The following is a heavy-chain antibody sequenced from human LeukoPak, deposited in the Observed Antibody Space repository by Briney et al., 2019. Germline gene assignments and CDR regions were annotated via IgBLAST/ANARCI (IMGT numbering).Heavy chain of an antibody. D-gene: IGHD1-14*01. CDR1: GLSFTTFA. V-gene: IGHV3-23*01. Sequence: PGGSLRPSCAASGLSFTTFAMSWVRQGPARGLGWVSSMKGTGETFYADSVKGRFTLSRDSSRNTVHLQLNNLRVEDTAIYYCARASWVSTTDAVRWGQGTLVTVSS. CDR2: MKGTGET. J-gene: IGHJ4*02. CDR3: ARASWVSTTDAVR.